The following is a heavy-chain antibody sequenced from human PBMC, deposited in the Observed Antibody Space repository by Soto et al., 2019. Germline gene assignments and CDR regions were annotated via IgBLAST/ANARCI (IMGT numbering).Heavy chain of an antibody. CDR1: GGSISSGNG. Sequence: PSETESLTGAVAGGSISSGNGSSWVRQPPGKGQEWIGEIYHSGSTNYNPSLKSRVTLSVDTPKNQFSLKLSSVTAADTAVYYCARYRPDTGMATRYGMAVWGQGTTVTVSS. CDR3: ARYRPDTGMATRYGMAV. D-gene: IGHD5-18*01. CDR2: IYHSGST. V-gene: IGHV4-4*02. J-gene: IGHJ6*02.